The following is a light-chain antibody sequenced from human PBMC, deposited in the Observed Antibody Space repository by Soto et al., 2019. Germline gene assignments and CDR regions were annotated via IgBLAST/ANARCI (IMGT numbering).Light chain of an antibody. CDR2: WAS. CDR3: HQYHSSPHS. CDR1: QSVLYSPNNKNY. Sequence: DIVMTQSPDSLAVSLGERATINCKSSQSVLYSPNNKNYLAWYQQKPGQPPKLLIYWASTRESGVPDRFSRSGSGTDFTLTFSSLQAEDLAFYYCHQYHSSPHSFGQGTKVEIK. V-gene: IGKV4-1*01. J-gene: IGKJ1*01.